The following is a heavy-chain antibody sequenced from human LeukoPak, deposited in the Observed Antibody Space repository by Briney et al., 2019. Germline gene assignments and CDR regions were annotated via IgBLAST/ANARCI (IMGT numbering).Heavy chain of an antibody. CDR3: ARPMSDFWSPTDY. J-gene: IGHJ4*02. D-gene: IGHD3-3*01. CDR1: GGTFSSYA. V-gene: IGHV1-69*04. CDR2: IIPILGIA. Sequence: SVTVSCKAYGGTFSSYAISWVRQAPGQGVEWMGRIIPILGIAKYAQKFQGRVTITADKYTRTAYMELSSLRSEDTAVYYCARPMSDFWSPTDYWGQETLVTVSS.